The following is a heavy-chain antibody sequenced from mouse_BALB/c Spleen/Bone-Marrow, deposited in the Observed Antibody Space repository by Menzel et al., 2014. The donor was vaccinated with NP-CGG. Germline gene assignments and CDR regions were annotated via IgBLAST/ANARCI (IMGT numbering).Heavy chain of an antibody. J-gene: IGHJ2*01. D-gene: IGHD1-1*01. CDR1: GFDFSRYW. Sequence: EVKLMESGGGLVQPGGSLKLSCAASGFDFSRYWMSWVRQAPGKGLEWIGEINPESRTINYSPSLKDKFIISRDNAKNTLYLRLNKVRSEVTALYYCARLDYYCYLNYWGQGTTLTVSS. CDR3: ARLDYYCYLNY. V-gene: IGHV4-1*02. CDR2: INPESRTI.